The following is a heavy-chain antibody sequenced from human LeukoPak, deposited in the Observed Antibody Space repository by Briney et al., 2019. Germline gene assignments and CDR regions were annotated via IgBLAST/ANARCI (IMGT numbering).Heavy chain of an antibody. CDR2: IYSGGST. J-gene: IGHJ4*02. CDR3: AREYSGYGRPFDY. Sequence: PGGSLRHSCAASGFTVSSNYMSWVRQAPGKGLEWVSVIYSGGSTYYADSVKGRFTISRDNSKNTLYLQMNSLRAEDTAVYYCAREYSGYGRPFDYWGQGTLVTVSS. CDR1: GFTVSSNY. D-gene: IGHD5-12*01. V-gene: IGHV3-66*01.